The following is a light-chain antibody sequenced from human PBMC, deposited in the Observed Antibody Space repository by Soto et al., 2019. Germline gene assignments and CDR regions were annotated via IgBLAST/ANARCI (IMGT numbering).Light chain of an antibody. J-gene: IGKJ1*01. CDR2: GAS. Sequence: VLTQSPGTLSLSPGERATLSCRASETVSSSFLACYQQKPGQAPRLLVYGASSRATGIPDRFSGSGSGTDFTLTISRLEPEDFAVYYCQQYGSSRTFGQGTKVDIK. CDR1: ETVSSSF. V-gene: IGKV3-20*01. CDR3: QQYGSSRT.